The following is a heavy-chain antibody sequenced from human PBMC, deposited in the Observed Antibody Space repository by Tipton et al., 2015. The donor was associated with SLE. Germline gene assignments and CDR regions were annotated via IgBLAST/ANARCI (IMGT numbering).Heavy chain of an antibody. V-gene: IGHV4-61*09. J-gene: IGHJ3*02. CDR1: GGSISSGSYF. Sequence: TLSLTCTVSGGSISSGSYFWTWVRAPAGKGLEWVGHIFTSGSTNYNPSLKSRVTMSVDTSQNQFSLTLRSVTAADTAIYYCARWNFVTMTGGFDIWGQGTMFTVSS. D-gene: IGHD1-7*01. CDR2: IFTSGST. CDR3: ARWNFVTMTGGFDI.